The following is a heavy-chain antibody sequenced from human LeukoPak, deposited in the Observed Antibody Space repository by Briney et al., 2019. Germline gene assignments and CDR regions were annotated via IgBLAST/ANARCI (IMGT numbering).Heavy chain of an antibody. Sequence: GGSLRLSCAASEFTFRTYGMHWVRQAPGKGLEWVAFIRYDESSKYYADSVKGRFTISRGDSKNTLYLQMNSLKTEDTAVYYCTTRGGSFSIFDYWGQGTLVTVSS. CDR1: EFTFRTYG. V-gene: IGHV3-30*02. J-gene: IGHJ4*02. CDR2: IRYDESSK. CDR3: TTRGGSFSIFDY. D-gene: IGHD1-26*01.